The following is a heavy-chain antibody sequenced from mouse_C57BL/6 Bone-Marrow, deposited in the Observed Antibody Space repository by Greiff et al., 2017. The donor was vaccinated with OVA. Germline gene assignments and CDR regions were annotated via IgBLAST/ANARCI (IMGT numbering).Heavy chain of an antibody. CDR3: ARYYDYAYWYFDV. J-gene: IGHJ1*03. CDR1: GFSLTSYG. Sequence: VKLQESGPGLVQPSQSLSITCTVSGFSLTSYGVHWVRQSPGKGLEWLGVIWSGGSTDYNAAFISRLSISKDNSKSQVFFKMNSLQADDTAIYYCARYYDYAYWYFDVWGTGTTVTVSS. CDR2: IWSGGST. D-gene: IGHD2-4*01. V-gene: IGHV2-2*01.